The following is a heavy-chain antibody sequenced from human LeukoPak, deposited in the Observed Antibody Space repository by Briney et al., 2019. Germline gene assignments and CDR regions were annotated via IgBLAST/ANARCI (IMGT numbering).Heavy chain of an antibody. CDR1: GFTVSSNY. D-gene: IGHD2-2*01. Sequence: GGSLRLSCAASGFTVSSNYMSWVRQVPGKGLEWVSVIYSDGTISYADSVKGRFTISRDNSKNTLYLQMSSLRAEDTAVYYCVKGRVVVVPAAPTQFDYWGQGTLVTVSS. J-gene: IGHJ4*02. CDR3: VKGRVVVVPAAPTQFDY. V-gene: IGHV3-66*01. CDR2: IYSDGTI.